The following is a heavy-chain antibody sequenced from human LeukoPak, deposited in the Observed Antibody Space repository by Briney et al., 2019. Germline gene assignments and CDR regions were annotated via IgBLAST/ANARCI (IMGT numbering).Heavy chain of an antibody. CDR1: GGSISSSSYY. V-gene: IGHV4-39*01. CDR2: IYYSGST. D-gene: IGHD2-21*02. Sequence: PSETLSLTCTVSGGSISSSSYYWGWIRQPPGKGLEWIGSIYYSGSTYYNPFLKSRVTISVDTSKNQFSLKLSSVTAADTAVYYCARHYSAIDYYYYYMDVWGKGTTVTVSS. CDR3: ARHYSAIDYYYYYMDV. J-gene: IGHJ6*03.